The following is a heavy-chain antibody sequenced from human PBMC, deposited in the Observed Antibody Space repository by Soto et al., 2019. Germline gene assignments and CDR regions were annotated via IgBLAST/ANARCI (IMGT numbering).Heavy chain of an antibody. Sequence: NPSETLSLTCAVSGGSISSAGYFWSWIRQHPGKGLEWIGNIYYSGSTYYNPSLKSRVTISVETSKSQFSLKLNSVTAADTAVYYCARVSSTSPNWFDPWGQGTLVTVSS. J-gene: IGHJ5*02. V-gene: IGHV4-31*11. CDR2: IYYSGST. D-gene: IGHD2-2*01. CDR3: ARVSSTSPNWFDP. CDR1: GGSISSAGYF.